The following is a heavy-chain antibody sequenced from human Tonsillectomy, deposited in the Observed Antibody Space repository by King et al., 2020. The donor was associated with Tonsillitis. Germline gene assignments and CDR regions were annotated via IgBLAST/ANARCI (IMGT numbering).Heavy chain of an antibody. Sequence: QLVQSGAEVKKPGASVRVSCKASGYTFTANHIHWVRQAPGQGLEWMGWIDPNGGGTNYAQNFQGRVTLTRDTSISTVYMELSSLRSDDTAVYYCARELAINAFDVWGQGTMVTVSS. CDR1: GYTFTANH. CDR2: IDPNGGGT. D-gene: IGHD6-13*01. J-gene: IGHJ3*01. CDR3: ARELAINAFDV. V-gene: IGHV1-2*02.